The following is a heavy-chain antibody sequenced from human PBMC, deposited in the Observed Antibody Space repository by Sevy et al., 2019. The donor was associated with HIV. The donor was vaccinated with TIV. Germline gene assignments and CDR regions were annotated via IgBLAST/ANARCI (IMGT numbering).Heavy chain of an antibody. CDR2: FEPEDAET. CDR3: ATTKDYEDSSGSPFDY. V-gene: IGHV1-24*01. CDR1: GYTLSQLS. J-gene: IGHJ4*02. D-gene: IGHD3-22*01. Sequence: ASVKVSCKVSGYTLSQLSLHWVRQAPGKGLEWMGSFEPEDAETIYAQKFQGRVTMTEDRSTDTAYMELSSLRSEDTAVYFCATTKDYEDSSGSPFDYWGQGTLVTVSS.